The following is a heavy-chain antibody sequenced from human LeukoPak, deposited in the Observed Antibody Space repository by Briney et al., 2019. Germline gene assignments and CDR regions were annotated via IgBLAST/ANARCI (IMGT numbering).Heavy chain of an antibody. Sequence: PSETLSLTCTVSGGSISSYYWSWIRQPPGKGPEWIGYIYYSGSTYYNPSLKSRVTISVDTSKTQFSLKLSSVTAADTAVYYCARTWIPVPFDYSGQGTLVTVSS. V-gene: IGHV4-59*08. CDR2: IYYSGST. CDR3: ARTWIPVPFDY. J-gene: IGHJ4*02. CDR1: GGSISSYY. D-gene: IGHD5-18*01.